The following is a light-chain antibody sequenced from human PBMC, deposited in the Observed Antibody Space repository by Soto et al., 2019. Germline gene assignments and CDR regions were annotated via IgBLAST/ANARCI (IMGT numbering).Light chain of an antibody. CDR1: QSVSSS. CDR3: QQYSIWRT. V-gene: IGKV3D-15*01. CDR2: GAS. Sequence: EILMTQSPANLSVSPGERATLSCRASQSVSSSLAWYQQKPGQAPRLLIYGASTRATGIPARFSGSGSGTEFTLTISSLQSEDFAVYYCQQYSIWRTFGQGTKVDIK. J-gene: IGKJ1*01.